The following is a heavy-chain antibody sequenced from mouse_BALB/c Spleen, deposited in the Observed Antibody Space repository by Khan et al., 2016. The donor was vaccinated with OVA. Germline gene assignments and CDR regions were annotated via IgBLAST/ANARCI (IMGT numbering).Heavy chain of an antibody. CDR1: GYTFTNYG. CDR3: ARGASYWYFDV. V-gene: IGHV9-1*02. J-gene: IGHJ1*01. Sequence: QIQLVQSGPELKKPGETVKISCKASGYTFTNYGMNWVKQAPGKGLKWMGGINTYTGEPTYTDDFKGRFAFSLETSASTAYLQINNLKNEDMATYFCARGASYWYFDVRGAGTTVTVSS. CDR2: INTYTGEP.